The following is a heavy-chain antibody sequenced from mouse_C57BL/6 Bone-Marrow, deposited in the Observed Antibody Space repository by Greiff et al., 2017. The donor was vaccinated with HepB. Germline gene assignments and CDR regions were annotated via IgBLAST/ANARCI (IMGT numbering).Heavy chain of an antibody. V-gene: IGHV5-6*02. D-gene: IGHD1-1*01. CDR1: GFTFSSYG. Sequence: EVKLMESGGDLVKPGGSLKLSCAASGFTFSSYGMSWVRQTPDKRLEWVATISSGGSYTYYPDSVKGRFTISRDNAKNNLYLQMSSLKSEDTAMYYCARRGGSSDWYFDVWGTGTTVTVSS. J-gene: IGHJ1*03. CDR3: ARRGGSSDWYFDV. CDR2: ISSGGSYT.